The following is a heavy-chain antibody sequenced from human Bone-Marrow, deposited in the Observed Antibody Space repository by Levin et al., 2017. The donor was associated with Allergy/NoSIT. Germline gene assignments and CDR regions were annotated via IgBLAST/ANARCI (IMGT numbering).Heavy chain of an antibody. CDR1: GGSISSGGYS. V-gene: IGHV4-30-2*01. CDR3: ARDADSSGTDY. D-gene: IGHD3-22*01. CDR2: IYHSGST. J-gene: IGHJ4*02. Sequence: PSETLSLTCAVSGGSISSGGYSWSWIRQPPGKGLEWIGYIYHSGSTYYNPSLKSRVTISVDRSKNQFSLKLSSVTAADTAVYYCARDADSSGTDYWGQGTLVTVSS.